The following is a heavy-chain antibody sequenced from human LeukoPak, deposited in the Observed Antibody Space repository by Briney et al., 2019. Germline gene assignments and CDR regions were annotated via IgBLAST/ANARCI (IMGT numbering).Heavy chain of an antibody. CDR3: TRGSYFDY. V-gene: IGHV6-1*01. Sequence: SQTLSLTCALSGDSVSSNSASWNWIRQSPSRGLEWLGRTYYRSKWYNDYAVSVKSRIIINPDTSKNHFSLQLNSVTPEDTAVYYCTRGSYFDYWGQGILVTVSS. CDR1: GDSVSSNSAS. J-gene: IGHJ4*02. CDR2: TYYRSKWYN.